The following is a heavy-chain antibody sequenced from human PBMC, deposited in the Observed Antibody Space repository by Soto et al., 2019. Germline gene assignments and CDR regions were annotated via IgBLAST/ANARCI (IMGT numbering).Heavy chain of an antibody. CDR1: GFTFSSYA. J-gene: IGHJ4*02. CDR2: ISGSGGST. Sequence: GGSLRLSCAASGFTFSSYAMSWVRQAPGKGLECVSTISGSGGSTYYADSVKGRFTISRDKSKNTLYLQMNSLRAEDTAVYYCTKDQGGSPNWGQGTLVTVSS. D-gene: IGHD2-15*01. CDR3: TKDQGGSPN. V-gene: IGHV3-23*01.